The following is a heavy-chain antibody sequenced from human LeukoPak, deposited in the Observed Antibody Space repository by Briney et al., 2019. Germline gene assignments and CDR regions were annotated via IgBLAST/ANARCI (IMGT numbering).Heavy chain of an antibody. CDR2: IYYSGST. J-gene: IGHJ3*02. CDR3: ARDPVYYYDSSGYYMGAFDI. D-gene: IGHD3-22*01. V-gene: IGHV4-31*03. Sequence: SETLSLTCTVSGGSISSGGYYWSWIRQHPGKGLEWIGYIYYSGSTYYNPSLKSRVTISVDTSKNQFSLKLSSATAADTAVYYCARDPVYYYDSSGYYMGAFDIWGQGTMVTVSS. CDR1: GGSISSGGYY.